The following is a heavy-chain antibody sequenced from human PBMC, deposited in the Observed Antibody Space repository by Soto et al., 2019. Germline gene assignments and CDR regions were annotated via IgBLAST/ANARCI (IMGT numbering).Heavy chain of an antibody. Sequence: EVQLVESGGGLVQPGGSLKLSCAASGFTFSGYAMHWVRQASGKGMEWVCRIRRKGNNYATAYGASLKGRFTISRDDSKNTAYLQMNSLNTEDTAVYYCSRQASDFWSGKPQYYMDVWGKGTTVTVSS. D-gene: IGHD3-3*01. CDR3: SRQASDFWSGKPQYYMDV. CDR1: GFTFSGYA. CDR2: IRRKGNNYAT. J-gene: IGHJ6*03. V-gene: IGHV3-73*01.